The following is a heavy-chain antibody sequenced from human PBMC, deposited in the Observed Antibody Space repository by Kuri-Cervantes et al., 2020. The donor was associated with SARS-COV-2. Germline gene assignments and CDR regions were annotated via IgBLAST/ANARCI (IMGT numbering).Heavy chain of an antibody. J-gene: IGHJ5*02. V-gene: IGHV4-38-2*02. D-gene: IGHD6-13*01. Sequence: SETLSLTCTVSSYSISSGFYWGWIRQSPGKGLEWIGSLYHTGSTSYTSSLKSRVTMSLDTSKNQFSLKLSSVTAADTAVYYCARGRSGSWYSFWGMNRFDPWGQGTLVTVSS. CDR1: SYSISSGFY. CDR2: LYHTGST. CDR3: ARGRSGSWYSFWGMNRFDP.